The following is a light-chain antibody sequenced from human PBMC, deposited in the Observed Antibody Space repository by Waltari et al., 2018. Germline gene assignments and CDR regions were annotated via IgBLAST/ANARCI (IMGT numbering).Light chain of an antibody. J-gene: IGKJ4*01. CDR2: DAS. Sequence: EIVMTQSPATLSVSPGERATLSCRASQSVSSSLAWYQQKPGHPPRLLIYDASTRATGSPARFSGSGSGTEFTLTISSLQSEDFAVYYCQQYKNWPPLTFGGGTRVEI. CDR3: QQYKNWPPLT. CDR1: QSVSSS. V-gene: IGKV3-15*01.